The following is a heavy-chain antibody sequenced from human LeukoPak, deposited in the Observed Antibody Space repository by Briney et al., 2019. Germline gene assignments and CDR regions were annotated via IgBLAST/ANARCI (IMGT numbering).Heavy chain of an antibody. V-gene: IGHV4-61*02. CDR1: GGSISSGSYY. Sequence: SETLSLTCTVSGGSISSGSYYWSWIRQPAGKGLEWIGRIYTSGSTNYNPSLKSRVTISVDTSKNQFSLKLSSVTAADTAVYYCARDLSSGYYSLGVDYWGQGTLVTVSS. D-gene: IGHD3-22*01. J-gene: IGHJ4*02. CDR2: IYTSGST. CDR3: ARDLSSGYYSLGVDY.